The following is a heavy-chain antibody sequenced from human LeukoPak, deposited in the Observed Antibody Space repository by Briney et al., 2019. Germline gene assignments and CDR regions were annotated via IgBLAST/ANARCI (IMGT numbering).Heavy chain of an antibody. CDR1: GGSFSGYY. CDR3: ATDRTSPRGGMDV. V-gene: IGHV4-34*01. J-gene: IGHJ6*04. D-gene: IGHD2-2*01. CDR2: NNHSGST. Sequence: PSETLSLTCAVYGGSFSGYYWSWIRQPPGRGLEWIGENNHSGSTNYNPSLKSRVTISVDTSKNQFSLKLSSVTAADTAVYYCATDRTSPRGGMDVWGKGTTVTVSS.